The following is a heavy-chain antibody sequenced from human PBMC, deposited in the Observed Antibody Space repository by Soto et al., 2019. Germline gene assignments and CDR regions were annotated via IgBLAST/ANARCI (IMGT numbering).Heavy chain of an antibody. CDR1: GFTFSSYS. V-gene: IGHV3-48*02. CDR3: ARECVSPNIVVVPPADYYYGMDV. D-gene: IGHD2-2*01. CDR2: ISSSSSTI. Sequence: GGSLRLSCAASGFTFSSYSMNWVRQAPGKGLEWVSYISSSSSTIYYADSVKGRFTISRDNAKNSLYLQMNSLRDEDTAVYYCARECVSPNIVVVPPADYYYGMDVWGQGTTVTVSS. J-gene: IGHJ6*02.